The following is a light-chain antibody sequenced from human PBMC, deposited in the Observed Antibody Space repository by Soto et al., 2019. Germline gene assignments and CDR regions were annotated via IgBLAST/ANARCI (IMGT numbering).Light chain of an antibody. V-gene: IGKV1-39*01. Sequence: DIQMTQSPSFLSASAGDRVTIFCRASQSISNFLHWYQQKPGKAPKLLIYSASKLESGVPPRFGGSGFGTAFTLTISSLQPEDFATDYCQQSYRNPRTFGLGTRVEIK. CDR2: SAS. J-gene: IGKJ1*01. CDR1: QSISNF. CDR3: QQSYRNPRT.